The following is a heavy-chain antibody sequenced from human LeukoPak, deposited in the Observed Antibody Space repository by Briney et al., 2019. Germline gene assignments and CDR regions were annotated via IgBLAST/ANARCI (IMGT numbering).Heavy chain of an antibody. D-gene: IGHD3-22*01. Sequence: SETLSLTCAVYGGSFSGYYWSWIRHPPGKGLEWIGEINNSGSTNYNPSLTSRVTISVDTSKNQFSLKLSSVTAADTAVYYCARGRGSGYILYWGQGTLVTVSS. J-gene: IGHJ4*02. CDR3: ARGRGSGYILY. CDR2: INNSGST. CDR1: GGSFSGYY. V-gene: IGHV4-34*01.